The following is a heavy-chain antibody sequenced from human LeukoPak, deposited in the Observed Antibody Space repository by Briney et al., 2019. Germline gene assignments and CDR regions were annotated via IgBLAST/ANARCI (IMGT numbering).Heavy chain of an antibody. J-gene: IGHJ4*02. CDR1: GLTFSIYA. CDR3: ANGCSSPTCYAGGDYSGY. Sequence: GGSLRLSCAASGLTFSIYAMAWVRQAPGKGLEWVSAISSSGTPYSADSVKGRFTISRDNSKNTLYLQMNSLRVEDTAVYYCANGCSSPTCYAGGDYSGYWGQGALVTVSS. CDR2: ISSSGTP. D-gene: IGHD2-2*01. V-gene: IGHV3-23*01.